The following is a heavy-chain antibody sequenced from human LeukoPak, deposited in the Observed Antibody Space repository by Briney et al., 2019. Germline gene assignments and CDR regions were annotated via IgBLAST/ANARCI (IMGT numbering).Heavy chain of an antibody. CDR3: ASLGGYSYGHDY. Sequence: SETLSLTCTVSGGSISSYYWSWIRQPPGKGLEWIGYIYYSGSTNYNPSLKSRVTISVDTSKNQFSLKLSSVTAADTAVYYCASLGGYSYGHDYWGQGTLVTVSS. V-gene: IGHV4-59*01. CDR1: GGSISSYY. D-gene: IGHD5-18*01. CDR2: IYYSGST. J-gene: IGHJ4*02.